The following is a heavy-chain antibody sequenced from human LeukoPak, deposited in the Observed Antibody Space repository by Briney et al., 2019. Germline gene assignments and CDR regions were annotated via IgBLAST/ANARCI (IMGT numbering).Heavy chain of an antibody. Sequence: GGSLRLSCAASGFTVSSYSMNWVRQAPGKGLEWVSYISSSSSTIYYADSVKGRFTISRDNAKNSLYLQMNSLRDEDTAVYYCARSSSGYCSSTSCYVFDYWGQGTLVTVSS. J-gene: IGHJ4*02. D-gene: IGHD2-2*01. CDR2: ISSSSSTI. V-gene: IGHV3-48*02. CDR1: GFTVSSYS. CDR3: ARSSSGYCSSTSCYVFDY.